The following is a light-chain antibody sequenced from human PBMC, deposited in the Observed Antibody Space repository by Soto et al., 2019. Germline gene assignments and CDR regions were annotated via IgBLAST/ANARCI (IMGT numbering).Light chain of an antibody. CDR1: QDISNY. CDR3: QQYNNWWT. CDR2: AAS. V-gene: IGKV1-33*01. J-gene: IGKJ1*01. Sequence: DIQMTQSPSSLSASVGDRVTITCQASQDISNYSNWYQQKPGKAPNLLIYAASTLQSGVPSRFSGSGSGTDFTLTISSLQSEDFAVYYCQQYNNWWTFGQGTKVDIK.